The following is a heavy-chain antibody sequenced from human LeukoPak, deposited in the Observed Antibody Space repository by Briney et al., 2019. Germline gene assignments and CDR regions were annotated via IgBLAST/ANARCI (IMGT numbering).Heavy chain of an antibody. J-gene: IGHJ4*02. V-gene: IGHV3-21*01. CDR2: INKGGSYM. CDR3: AREVLIVVEPAANTIDY. D-gene: IGHD2-2*01. CDR1: GFTFGDDG. Sequence: GGSLRLSCTAPGFTFGDDGMNWVRQTPGKGLEWVSAINKGGSYMTYADSVKGRFTVSRDNAKNSLFLQMNNLRVEDTAVYFCAREVLIVVEPAANTIDYWGQGTRVTVSS.